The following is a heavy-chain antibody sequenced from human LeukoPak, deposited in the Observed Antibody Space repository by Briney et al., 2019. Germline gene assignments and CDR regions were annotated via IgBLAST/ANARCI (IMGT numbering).Heavy chain of an antibody. J-gene: IGHJ6*03. CDR1: GGTFSSYA. Sequence: SVKVSCKASGGTFSSYAISWVRQAPGQGLEWMGGIIPIFGTANYAQKFQGRVTITADESTSTAYMELSSLRSEDTAVYYCAAVEQQLPTPGYYYYYMDVWGKGTTVTVSS. CDR3: AAVEQQLPTPGYYYYYMDV. V-gene: IGHV1-69*01. CDR2: IIPIFGTA. D-gene: IGHD6-13*01.